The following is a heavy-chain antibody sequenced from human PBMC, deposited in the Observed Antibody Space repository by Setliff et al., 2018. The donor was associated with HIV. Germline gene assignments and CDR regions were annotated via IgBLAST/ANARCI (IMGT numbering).Heavy chain of an antibody. V-gene: IGHV4-34*01. J-gene: IGHJ4*02. CDR2: ISSTGTY. Sequence: PSETLSLTCAVYGGSFSGYYWSWIRQPPGKGLEWVSSISSTGTYIYYADSMKGRFTISRDNAKNQFSLKLTSVTAADTAMYYCASFFVTTVTNQDYWGQGTPVTVSS. CDR3: ASFFVTTVTNQDY. CDR1: GGSFSGYY. D-gene: IGHD4-17*01.